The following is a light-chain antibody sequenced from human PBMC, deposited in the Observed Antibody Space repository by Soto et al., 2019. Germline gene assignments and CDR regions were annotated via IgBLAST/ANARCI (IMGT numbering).Light chain of an antibody. CDR3: QQYSDWPWT. Sequence: EIMMTQSPATLSVSPGERATLSCRASQSISNRLAWYQQKPGQTPRLLIYGASTRATDIPTRFSGGGSGTEFTLTISSLQSDDLSVYSCQQYSDWPWTFGQGTKVELK. CDR2: GAS. J-gene: IGKJ1*01. CDR1: QSISNR. V-gene: IGKV3-15*01.